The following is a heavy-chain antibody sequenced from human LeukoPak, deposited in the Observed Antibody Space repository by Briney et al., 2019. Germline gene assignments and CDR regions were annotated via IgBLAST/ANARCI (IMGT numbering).Heavy chain of an antibody. Sequence: SETLSLTCAVYGGSFSGYYWSWIRQPPGKGLEWIGEINHSGSTNYNPSLKSRVTISIDTSKNQFSLKLSSVTAADTAVYYCARDHPEGWFDPWGQGTLVTVSS. V-gene: IGHV4-34*01. J-gene: IGHJ5*02. CDR1: GGSFSGYY. CDR2: INHSGST. CDR3: ARDHPEGWFDP.